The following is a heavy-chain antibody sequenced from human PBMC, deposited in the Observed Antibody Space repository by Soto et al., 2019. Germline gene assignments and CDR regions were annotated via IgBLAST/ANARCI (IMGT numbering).Heavy chain of an antibody. D-gene: IGHD2-2*01. CDR1: GGTFSSYG. Sequence: QVQLVQSGAEVKKPGSSVKVSCKASGGTFSSYGISWVRQAPGQGLEWMGGILPFSATANNAQKFQGRVTITADESTSTAYMEVSSLRSEDTAVYYCVRGPHRLPPYYFDYWGQGTLVTVSS. V-gene: IGHV1-69*01. J-gene: IGHJ4*02. CDR2: ILPFSATA. CDR3: VRGPHRLPPYYFDY.